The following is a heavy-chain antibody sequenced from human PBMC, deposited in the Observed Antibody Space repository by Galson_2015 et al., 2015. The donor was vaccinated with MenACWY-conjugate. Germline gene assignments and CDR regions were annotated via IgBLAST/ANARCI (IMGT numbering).Heavy chain of an antibody. J-gene: IGHJ6*02. D-gene: IGHD1-26*01. V-gene: IGHV1-69*04. CDR1: EVALNVYT. CDR2: IIPILGMT. Sequence: SVKVSCKASEVALNVYTISWVRQAPGESLEWVGRIIPILGMTNYGQRFQGRVTMTADKSTSTAYMERSSLRSEDTAVYYCARDMGSVGDVWGQGTTVIVS. CDR3: ARDMGSVGDV.